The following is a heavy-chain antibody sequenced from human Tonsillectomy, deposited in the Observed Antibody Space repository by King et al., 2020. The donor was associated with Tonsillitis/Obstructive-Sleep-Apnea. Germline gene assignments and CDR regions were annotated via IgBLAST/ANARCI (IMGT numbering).Heavy chain of an antibody. Sequence: QLVQSGAEVKKPGESLKISCKGSGYSFTSYWIGWVRQMPGKGLEWMGIIYPGDSDTRYSPSFQGQVTISADKSISTAYLQWSSLKASDTAMYYCARLSQITGTTPRDLDFDYWGQGTLVTVSS. CDR2: IYPGDSDT. CDR1: GYSFTSYW. CDR3: ARLSQITGTTPRDLDFDY. J-gene: IGHJ4*02. D-gene: IGHD1-7*01. V-gene: IGHV5-51*01.